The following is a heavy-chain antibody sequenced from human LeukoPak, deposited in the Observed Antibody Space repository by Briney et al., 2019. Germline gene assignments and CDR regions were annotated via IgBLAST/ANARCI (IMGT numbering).Heavy chain of an antibody. D-gene: IGHD4-17*01. J-gene: IGHJ4*02. CDR3: ARVGGYGDYLNY. CDR2: ISYDGSNK. Sequence: PGRSLRLSCAASGFTFSSYAMHWVRQAPGKGLEWVAVISYDGSNKYYADSVKGRFTISRDNSKNTLYLQMNSLRAEDTAVYYCARVGGYGDYLNYWGQGTLVTVSS. V-gene: IGHV3-30*01. CDR1: GFTFSSYA.